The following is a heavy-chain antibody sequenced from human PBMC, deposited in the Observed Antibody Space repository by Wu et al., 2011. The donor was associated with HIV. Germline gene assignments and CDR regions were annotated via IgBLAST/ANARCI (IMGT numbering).Heavy chain of an antibody. CDR2: IIPILGSS. D-gene: IGHD1-26*01. J-gene: IGHJ4*02. CDR1: GGTFSKKA. Sequence: QAQLVQSGAEVRRPGSSVKVSCKASGGTFSKKAVNWVRQAPGQGLEWMGGIIPILGSSNYAQKFQGRVTITTDESTNTAYMEMSSLQSEDSAVYFCARGAVGLEGYYFDSWGQGTLVAVSS. V-gene: IGHV1-69*05. CDR3: ARGAVGLEGYYFDS.